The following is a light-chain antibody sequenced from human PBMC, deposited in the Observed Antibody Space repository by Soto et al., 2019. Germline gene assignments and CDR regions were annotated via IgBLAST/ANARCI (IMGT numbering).Light chain of an antibody. CDR2: WAS. CDR1: QNVLYHANNRSH. Sequence: DILLTQFPESLTVSPGERATITCESSQNVLYHANNRSHLSWYQQRPGQPPKLLIFWASMRQSGVPGRFSGSGSRTHFTLTIANLQPEDVAFYHCQQFFTPPCTFGQGTRVEI. V-gene: IGKV4-1*01. J-gene: IGKJ1*01. CDR3: QQFFTPPCT.